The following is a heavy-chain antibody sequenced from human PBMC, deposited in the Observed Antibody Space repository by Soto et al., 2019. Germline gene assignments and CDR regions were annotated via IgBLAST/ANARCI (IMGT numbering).Heavy chain of an antibody. D-gene: IGHD2-15*01. V-gene: IGHV3-33*01. CDR3: AAGDCSGGACFSLDP. J-gene: IGHJ5*02. CDR1: GFTFSSHG. Sequence: GGSLRLSCAASGFTFSSHGMHWVRQAPGKGLEWVAVIWYDGSNRNYADSVKGRFTISRGNSKNMVFLQMNSLRVEDTAVYYCAAGDCSGGACFSLDPWGQGTMVTVSS. CDR2: IWYDGSNR.